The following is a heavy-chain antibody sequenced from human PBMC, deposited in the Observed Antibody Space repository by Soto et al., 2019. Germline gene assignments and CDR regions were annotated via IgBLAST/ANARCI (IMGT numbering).Heavy chain of an antibody. Sequence: QVQLVQSEAEVKKPGASVKVSCKASGYTFISYDINWVRQATRQGPERMRWMNSNSGNTGYAQKFQGIVTMNRNTSTNTAHMELSSLRSDDTAVYYCARGHAAGNNSFHFDPWGQGTLVTVSS. J-gene: IGHJ5*02. V-gene: IGHV1-8*01. D-gene: IGHD6-19*01. CDR3: ARGHAAGNNSFHFDP. CDR1: GYTFISYD. CDR2: MNSNSGNT.